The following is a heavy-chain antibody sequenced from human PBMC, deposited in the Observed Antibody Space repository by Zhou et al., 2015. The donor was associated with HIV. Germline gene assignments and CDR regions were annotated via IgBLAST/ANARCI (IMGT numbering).Heavy chain of an antibody. Sequence: EVQLVESGGGLVSLGGSLRLSCVASGFTFSSYWMSWVRQAPGKGLEWVANIKQDGSEKYYVDSVKGRFTISRDNAKNSLYLQMNSLRAEDTAVYFCARASSGSRHYYMDVWGKGTTVTVSS. CDR1: GFTFSSYW. CDR3: ARASSGSRHYYMDV. CDR2: IKQDGSEK. D-gene: IGHD3-10*01. V-gene: IGHV3-7*01. J-gene: IGHJ6*03.